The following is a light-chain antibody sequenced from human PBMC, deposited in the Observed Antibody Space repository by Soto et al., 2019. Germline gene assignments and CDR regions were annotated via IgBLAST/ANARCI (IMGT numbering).Light chain of an antibody. V-gene: IGKV3-20*01. CDR3: QHYGGSPGS. CDR1: QGVPTTY. Sequence: EVLLTQSPGTLSLSPGASATLSCRASQGVPTTYVAWYQQRPGQAPRLLIYDASYRAAGTPGRFSGSVSGTDFTLTINRLAPEDFAMYYCQHYGGSPGSFGQGTKVEIK. J-gene: IGKJ1*01. CDR2: DAS.